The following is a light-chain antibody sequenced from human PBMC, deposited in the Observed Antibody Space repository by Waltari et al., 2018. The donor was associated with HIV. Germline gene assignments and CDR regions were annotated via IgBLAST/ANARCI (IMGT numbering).Light chain of an antibody. CDR1: QSVGSN. J-gene: IGKJ1*01. CDR2: GAS. Sequence: EIVMTQSPATLSVSPGERVTLSCRASQSVGSNLAWYQQRPGQAPRLLIYGASTRATGIPARFRGSGSGTEFTLTISSLQSEDFAVYYCQQYDIWPLAETFGQGTKVEIK. V-gene: IGKV3-15*01. CDR3: QQYDIWPLAET.